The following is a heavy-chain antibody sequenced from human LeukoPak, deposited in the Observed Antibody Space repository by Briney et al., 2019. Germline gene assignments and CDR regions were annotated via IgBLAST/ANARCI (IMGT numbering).Heavy chain of an antibody. D-gene: IGHD2-15*01. CDR2: IYYSGST. J-gene: IGHJ4*02. CDR3: ARVYSSTSGWVGLYYFDY. Sequence: SETLSLTCTVSGGSISSYYWSWIRQPPGKGLEWIGYIYYSGSTNYNPSLKSRVTISVDTSKNQFSLKLSSATAADTAVYYCARVYSSTSGWVGLYYFDYWGQGTLVTVSS. V-gene: IGHV4-59*01. CDR1: GGSISSYY.